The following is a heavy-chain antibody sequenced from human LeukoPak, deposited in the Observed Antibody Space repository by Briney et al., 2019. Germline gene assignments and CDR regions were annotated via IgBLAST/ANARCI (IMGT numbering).Heavy chain of an antibody. J-gene: IGHJ4*02. D-gene: IGHD5-24*01. CDR2: INHSGST. V-gene: IGHV4-34*01. CDR3: ARALGDGYNYGLYFDY. Sequence: SETLSLTCAVYGGSFSGYYWSWIRQPPGKGLEWIGEINHSGSTNYNPSFKSRVTISVDTSKNQFSLKLSSVTAADTAVYYCARALGDGYNYGLYFDYWGQGTLVTVSS. CDR1: GGSFSGYY.